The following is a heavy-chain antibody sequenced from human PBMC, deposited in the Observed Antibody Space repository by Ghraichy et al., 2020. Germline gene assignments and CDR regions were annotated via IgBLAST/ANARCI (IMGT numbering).Heavy chain of an antibody. CDR1: GFTFSSYS. CDR2: ISSSSSYI. J-gene: IGHJ4*02. CDR3: AREEGYSYGYEDY. D-gene: IGHD5-18*01. V-gene: IGHV3-21*01. Sequence: GGSLRLSCAASGFTFSSYSMNWVRQAPGKGLEWVSSISSSSSYIYYADSVKGRFTISRDNAKNSLYLQMNSLRAEDTAVYYCAREEGYSYGYEDYWGQGTLVTVSS.